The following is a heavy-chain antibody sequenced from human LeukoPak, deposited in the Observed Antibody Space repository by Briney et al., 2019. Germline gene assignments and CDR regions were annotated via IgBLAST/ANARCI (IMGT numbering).Heavy chain of an antibody. CDR3: AKDRISWYEYQFDY. V-gene: IGHV3-9*01. CDR2: ISWNSGSI. Sequence: PGRSLRLSCAASGFTFDDYAMHWVRQAPGKGLEWVSGISWNSGSIGYADSVKGRFTISRDNAKNSLYLQMNSLRAEDTALYYCAKDRISWYEYQFDYWGQGTLVTVSS. D-gene: IGHD6-13*01. CDR1: GFTFDDYA. J-gene: IGHJ4*02.